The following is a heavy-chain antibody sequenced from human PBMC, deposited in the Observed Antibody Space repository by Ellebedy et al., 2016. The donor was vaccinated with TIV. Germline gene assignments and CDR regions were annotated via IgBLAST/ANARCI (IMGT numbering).Heavy chain of an antibody. J-gene: IGHJ6*02. CDR3: ATHPLKQGVPSPKQSNVYYYYSYGMDV. D-gene: IGHD2-8*01. CDR2: INAGTANT. CDR1: GYTFSTYA. V-gene: IGHV1-3*01. Sequence: AASVKVSCKASGYTFSTYAMHWVRQAPGHRLEWMGWINAGTANTKYSQKFQGRVTMTEDTSADTAYMELSSLRSEDTAVYYCATHPLKQGVPSPKQSNVYYYYSYGMDVWGQGTTVTVSS.